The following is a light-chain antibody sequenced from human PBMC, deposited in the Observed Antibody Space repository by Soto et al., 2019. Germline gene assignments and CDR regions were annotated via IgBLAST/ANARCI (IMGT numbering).Light chain of an antibody. CDR3: ATWDDSMNGFYV. CDR1: TSNIRSNY. J-gene: IGLJ1*01. Sequence: QSVLTQPPSASGTPGQGVTISCSGSTSNIRSNYVYWYQQLPGTAPKLLIYRNNQRPSGVPDRFSGPMSGTAASMAISGLRSDDEADYFCATWDDSMNGFYVFGTGTKLTVL. V-gene: IGLV1-47*01. CDR2: RNN.